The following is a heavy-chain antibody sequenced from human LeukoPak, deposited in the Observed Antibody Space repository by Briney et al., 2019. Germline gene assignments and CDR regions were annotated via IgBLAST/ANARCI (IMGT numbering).Heavy chain of an antibody. D-gene: IGHD4/OR15-4a*01. CDR1: GFTVSSNS. CDR3: ARRAGAYSHPYDY. V-gene: IGHV3-53*01. J-gene: IGHJ4*02. Sequence: GGALRLSCTVSGFTVSSNSMSWVRQAPGKGLEWVSFIYSDNTHYSDSVKGRFTISRDNSKNTLYLQMNSLRAEDTAVYYCARRAGAYSHPYDYWGQGTLVTVSS. CDR2: IYSDNT.